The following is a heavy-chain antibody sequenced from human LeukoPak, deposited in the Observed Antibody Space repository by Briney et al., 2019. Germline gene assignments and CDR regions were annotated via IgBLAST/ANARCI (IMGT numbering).Heavy chain of an antibody. CDR3: ARVPVSRAIDY. CDR2: INSDGSST. V-gene: IGHV3-74*01. D-gene: IGHD3-3*02. J-gene: IGHJ4*02. CDR1: GFTFSSYW. Sequence: GGSLRLSCAASGFTFSSYWMHWVRQAPGKGLVWVSRINSDGSSTSYADSVKGRFTISRDNAKNTLCLQMNSLRAEDTAVYYCARVPVSRAIDYWGRGTLVTVSS.